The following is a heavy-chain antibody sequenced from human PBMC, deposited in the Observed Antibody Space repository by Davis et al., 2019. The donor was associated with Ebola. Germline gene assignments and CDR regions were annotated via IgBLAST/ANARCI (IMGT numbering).Heavy chain of an antibody. D-gene: IGHD2-15*01. J-gene: IGHJ4*02. CDR3: AKADCSGGSCFGSDY. V-gene: IGHV3-7*01. Sequence: PGGSLRLSCAGSGFTFNSYWMSWVRQAPGKGLEWVANIKKDESEKYYVDSVKGRFTISRDNAKNSLYLQMSSLRTEDTAVYYCAKADCSGGSCFGSDYWGQGTLVTVSS. CDR1: GFTFNSYW. CDR2: IKKDESEK.